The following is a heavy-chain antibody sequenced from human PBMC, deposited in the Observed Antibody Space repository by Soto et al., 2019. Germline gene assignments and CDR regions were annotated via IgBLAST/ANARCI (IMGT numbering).Heavy chain of an antibody. J-gene: IGHJ4*02. CDR3: ARVPRHIAAAIHY. CDR2: MNPNSGNT. D-gene: IGHD6-13*01. CDR1: GYTFTSYD. Sequence: ASVKVSCKASGYTFTSYDINWVRQATGQGLEWMGWMNPNSGNTGYAQKFQGRVTMTRNTSISTAYMELSSLRSEDTAVYYCARVPRHIAAAIHYPGQATLVTVSS. V-gene: IGHV1-8*01.